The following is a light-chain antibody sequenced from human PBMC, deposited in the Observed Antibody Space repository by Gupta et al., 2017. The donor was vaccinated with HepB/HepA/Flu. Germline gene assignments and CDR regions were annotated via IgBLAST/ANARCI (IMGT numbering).Light chain of an antibody. CDR1: SSNIGSNT. Sequence: SVLTPPPSASGTPGQWITGSCAGSSSNIGSNTVNWYQQLPGTAPKLLIYINNQRPPGVPDRFSGSKSGTSASLALSGLQSEDEADYYCAAWDDSLNGHVVFGGGTKLTVL. J-gene: IGLJ2*01. CDR3: AAWDDSLNGHVV. CDR2: INN. V-gene: IGLV1-44*01.